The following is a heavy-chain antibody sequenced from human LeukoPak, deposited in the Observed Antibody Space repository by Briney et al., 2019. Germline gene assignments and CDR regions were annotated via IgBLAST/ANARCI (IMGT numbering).Heavy chain of an antibody. CDR3: ARVWWELVHCPDY. J-gene: IGHJ4*02. D-gene: IGHD2-21*01. CDR1: GYTFTNYG. Sequence: ASVKVSCTTSGYTFTNYGIIWVRQAPGQGLEWMGWISASNGNTNYAQKLQGRVAVTTDTSTSTAYMELWSLTSDDTAVYYCARVWWELVHCPDYWGQGTLVTVSS. V-gene: IGHV1-18*01. CDR2: ISASNGNT.